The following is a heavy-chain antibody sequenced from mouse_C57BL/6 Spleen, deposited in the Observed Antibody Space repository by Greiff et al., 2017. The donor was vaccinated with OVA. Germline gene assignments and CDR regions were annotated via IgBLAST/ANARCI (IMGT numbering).Heavy chain of an antibody. CDR2: IRLKSDNYAT. CDR3: TAYYGYAMDY. Sequence: EVMLVESGGGLVQPGGSMKLSCVASGFTFSNYWMNWVRQSPEKGLEWVAQIRLKSDNYATHYAESVKGRFTISRDDSKSSVYLQMNNLRAEDTGIYYCTAYYGYAMDYWGQGTSVTVSS. J-gene: IGHJ4*01. V-gene: IGHV6-3*01. CDR1: GFTFSNYW. D-gene: IGHD2-10*01.